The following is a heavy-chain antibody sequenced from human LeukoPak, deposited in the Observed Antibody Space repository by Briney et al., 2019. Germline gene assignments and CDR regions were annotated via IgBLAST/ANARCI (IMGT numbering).Heavy chain of an antibody. V-gene: IGHV3-43*02. Sequence: GGSLRLSCAASGFTFDDYAMHWVRQTPGKGLEWVSLITGDGGKTYYADSVKGRFTISRDNSKNSLFLEMNSLGTEDTALYYCAKDQPVYGGNLNALDIWGQGTMVTVSS. CDR1: GFTFDDYA. D-gene: IGHD4-23*01. CDR2: ITGDGGKT. CDR3: AKDQPVYGGNLNALDI. J-gene: IGHJ3*02.